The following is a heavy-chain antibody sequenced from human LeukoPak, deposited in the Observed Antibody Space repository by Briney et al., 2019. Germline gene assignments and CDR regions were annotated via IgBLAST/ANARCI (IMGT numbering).Heavy chain of an antibody. CDR3: ARARRGSGGSCYFDY. CDR1: GGSISSYY. J-gene: IGHJ4*02. Sequence: SETLSLTCTVSGGSISSYYWSWIRQPPGKGLECIGYIYYSGSTNYNPSLKSRVTISVDTSKNQFSLKLSSVTAADTAVYYCARARRGSGGSCYFDYWGQGTLVTVSS. CDR2: IYYSGST. D-gene: IGHD2-15*01. V-gene: IGHV4-59*01.